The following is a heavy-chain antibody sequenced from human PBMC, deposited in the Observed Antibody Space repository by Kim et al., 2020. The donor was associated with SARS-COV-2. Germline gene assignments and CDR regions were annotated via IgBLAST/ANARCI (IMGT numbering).Heavy chain of an antibody. J-gene: IGHJ4*02. CDR1: GYTFTSYD. CDR2: MNPKSGNT. D-gene: IGHD3-16*01. CDR3: ASGYALATAY. V-gene: IGHV1-8*01. Sequence: ASVKVSCKVSGYTFTSYDINWVRQATGQGLEWMGWMNPKSGNTGSAQKFQGRLSMTRDTSISTAYMELSSLRSEDTAVYYCASGYALATAYWGQGTLVTV.